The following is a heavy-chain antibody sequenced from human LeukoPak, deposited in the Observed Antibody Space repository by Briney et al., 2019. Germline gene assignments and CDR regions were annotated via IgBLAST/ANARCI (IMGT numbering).Heavy chain of an antibody. J-gene: IGHJ6*03. Sequence: PSETLSLTCAVYGGSFSGYYWSWIRQPPGKGLEWIGTTFFTGTTYYNPSLKSRITISVDTSKNQFSLKLSSVTAADTAVYFCAREPDPYSDYADFSYMDVWGKGAPVTVSS. CDR2: TFFTGTT. V-gene: IGHV4-34*12. CDR1: GGSFSGYY. D-gene: IGHD4-11*01. CDR3: AREPDPYSDYADFSYMDV.